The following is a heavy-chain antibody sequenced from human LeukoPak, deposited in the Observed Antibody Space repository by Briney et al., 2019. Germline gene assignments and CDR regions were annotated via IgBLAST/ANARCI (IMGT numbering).Heavy chain of an antibody. CDR2: IYYSGST. CDR1: GGSISSSSYY. V-gene: IGHV4-39*07. J-gene: IGHJ5*02. Sequence: SETLSLTCTVSGGSISSSSYYWGWIRQPPGKGLEWFWSIYYSGSTYYNPSLKSRVTISVDTSKNQFSLKLSSVTAADTAVYYCARGDQIAVAGTKRFAPWGQGTLVTVSS. CDR3: ARGDQIAVAGTKRFAP. D-gene: IGHD6-19*01.